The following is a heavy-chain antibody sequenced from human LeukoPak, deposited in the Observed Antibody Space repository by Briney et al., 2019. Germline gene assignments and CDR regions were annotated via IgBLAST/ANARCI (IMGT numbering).Heavy chain of an antibody. CDR2: INPNSGGT. J-gene: IGHJ6*03. CDR3: AGGPSRGYYYYYMDV. Sequence: GASVKVSCKASGYTFTGYYMHWVRQAPGQGLEWMGWINPNSGGTNYAQKFQGRVTMTRDTSISTAYMELSRLRSDDTAVYYCAGGPSRGYYYYYMDVWGKGTTVTVSS. V-gene: IGHV1-2*02. CDR1: GYTFTGYY.